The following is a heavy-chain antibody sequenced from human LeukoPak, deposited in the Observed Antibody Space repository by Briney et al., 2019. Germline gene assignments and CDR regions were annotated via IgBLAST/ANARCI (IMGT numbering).Heavy chain of an antibody. Sequence: SVKVSCKASGGTFSSYAISWVRQAPGQGLEWMGGTIPIFGTANYAQKFQGRVTITADKSTSTAYMELSSLRSEDTAVYYCARGKISYSSGWYYYFDYWGQGTLVTVSS. J-gene: IGHJ4*02. V-gene: IGHV1-69*06. CDR3: ARGKISYSSGWYYYFDY. CDR1: GGTFSSYA. CDR2: TIPIFGTA. D-gene: IGHD6-19*01.